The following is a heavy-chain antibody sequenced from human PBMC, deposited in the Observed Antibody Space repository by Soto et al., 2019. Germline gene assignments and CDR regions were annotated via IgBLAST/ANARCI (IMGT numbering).Heavy chain of an antibody. J-gene: IGHJ6*02. CDR1: SDSVSSNSAG. V-gene: IGHV6-1*01. CDR2: TYYKSKWNN. Sequence: SQTLSLTCVISSDSVSSNSAGWNWSRQSPSRGLEWLGRTYYKSKWNNDYALSVKSRITINPDTSKNQFSLHLYSVTPEDTAVYYCTGITWFRGMDVWGQGTPVTVSS. D-gene: IGHD3-10*01. CDR3: TGITWFRGMDV.